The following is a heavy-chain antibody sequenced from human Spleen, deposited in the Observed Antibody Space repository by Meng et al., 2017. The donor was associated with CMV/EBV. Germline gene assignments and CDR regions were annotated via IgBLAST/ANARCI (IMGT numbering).Heavy chain of an antibody. CDR3: VRYRGVDFWSGYYSFDQ. CDR2: IKQDGSEK. D-gene: IGHD3-3*01. J-gene: IGHJ4*02. Sequence: GESLKISCSASGFTFSSYWMSWVRQAPGKGLEWVANIKQDGSEKFHVDSVKGRFTISRDNAKNSLYLQMNSLRAEDTAVYHCVRYRGVDFWSGYYSFDQWGQGTLVTVSS. CDR1: GFTFSSYW. V-gene: IGHV3-7*01.